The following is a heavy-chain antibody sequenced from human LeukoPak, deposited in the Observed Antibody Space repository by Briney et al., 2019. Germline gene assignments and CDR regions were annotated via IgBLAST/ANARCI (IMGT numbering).Heavy chain of an antibody. CDR1: GGSFSGYH. CDR2: INHSGTT. Sequence: SETLSLTCAVYGGSFSGYHWSWIRQSPGKGLEWVGEINHSGTTNYNPSLKSRVTISVDTSKNQFSLKLSSVTAADTAVYYCARDPTLTYWGSPEGRYYYYYMDVWGKGTTVTVSS. CDR3: ARDPTLTYWGSPEGRYYYYYMDV. D-gene: IGHD7-27*01. J-gene: IGHJ6*03. V-gene: IGHV4-34*01.